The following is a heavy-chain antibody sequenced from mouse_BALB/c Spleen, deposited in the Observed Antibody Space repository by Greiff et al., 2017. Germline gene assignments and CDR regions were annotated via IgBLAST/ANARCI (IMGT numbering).Heavy chain of an antibody. J-gene: IGHJ4*01. D-gene: IGHD1-1*01. Sequence: QVQLKESGAELVRPGVSVKISCKGSGYTFTDYAMHWVKQSHAKSLEWIGVISTYYGDASYNQKFKGKATMTVDKSSSTAYMELARLTSEDSAIYYCARGYYGSSFYAMDYWGQGTSVTVSS. CDR1: GYTFTDYA. V-gene: IGHV1S137*01. CDR3: ARGYYGSSFYAMDY. CDR2: ISTYYGDA.